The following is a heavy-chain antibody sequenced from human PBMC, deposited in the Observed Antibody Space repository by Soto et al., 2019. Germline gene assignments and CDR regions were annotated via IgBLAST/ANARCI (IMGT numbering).Heavy chain of an antibody. D-gene: IGHD3-22*01. J-gene: IGHJ6*02. CDR3: ARDTHGAYYYDSSGYYYFTPASSYYYGMDV. CDR1: GGTFSSYA. CDR2: IIPIFGTA. V-gene: IGHV1-69*13. Sequence: GASVKVSCKASGGTFSSYAISWVRQAPGQGLEWMGGIIPIFGTANYAQKFQGRVTITADESTSTAYMELSSLRSEDTAVYYCARDTHGAYYYDSSGYYYFTPASSYYYGMDVWGQGTTVTVSS.